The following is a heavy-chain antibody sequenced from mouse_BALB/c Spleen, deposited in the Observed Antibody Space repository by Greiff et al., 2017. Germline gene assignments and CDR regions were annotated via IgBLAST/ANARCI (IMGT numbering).Heavy chain of an antibody. V-gene: IGHV5-4*02. CDR1: GFTFSDYY. J-gene: IGHJ2*01. D-gene: IGHD4-1*02. Sequence: EVQRVESGGGLVKPGGSLKLSCAASGFTFSDYYMYWVRQTPEKRLEWVATISDGGSYTYYPDSVKGRFTISRDNAKNNLYLQMSSLKSEDTAIYYCAREGNWEGFDYWGQGTTLTVSS. CDR2: ISDGGSYT. CDR3: AREGNWEGFDY.